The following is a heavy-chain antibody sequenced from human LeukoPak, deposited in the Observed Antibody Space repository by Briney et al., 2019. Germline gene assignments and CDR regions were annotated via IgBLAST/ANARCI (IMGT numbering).Heavy chain of an antibody. V-gene: IGHV4-39*01. Sequence: EASETLSLTCTVSGGSTSSSDYYWGWIRQPPDEGLEWIASIRYSGNTYHNPSLKSRVTISVDTSKNQFSLKLSSVTAADTAVYYCARQGRPTVTSCFDYWGQGTLVTVSS. D-gene: IGHD4-17*01. J-gene: IGHJ4*02. CDR3: ARQGRPTVTSCFDY. CDR2: IRYSGNT. CDR1: GGSTSSSDYY.